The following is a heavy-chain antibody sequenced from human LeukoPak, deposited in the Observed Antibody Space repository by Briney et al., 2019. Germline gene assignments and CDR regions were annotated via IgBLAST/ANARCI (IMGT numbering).Heavy chain of an antibody. J-gene: IGHJ4*02. CDR2: ISSSGSTI. Sequence: GGSLRLSCAASGFTFSSYEMNWVRQAPGKGLEWVSYISSSGSTIYYADSVKGRFTISRDNSKNTLYLQMNSLRAEDTAVYYCAKTGNPATGDYWGQGTLVTVSS. D-gene: IGHD1-1*01. CDR3: AKTGNPATGDY. CDR1: GFTFSSYE. V-gene: IGHV3-48*03.